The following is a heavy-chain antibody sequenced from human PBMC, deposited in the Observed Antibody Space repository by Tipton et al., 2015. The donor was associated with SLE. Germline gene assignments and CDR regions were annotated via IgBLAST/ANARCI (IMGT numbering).Heavy chain of an antibody. J-gene: IGHJ4*02. Sequence: GLVKPSETLSLTCTVSGGSVGSGSYYWNWIRQPPGKGLEWIGYIYDNGTPNYNPSLKSRATISMDTSKNQFSLRLSSVTAADTAVYFCARLTLYDFWSAKEGAYFDSWGQGTLVTVSS. V-gene: IGHV4-61*01. CDR2: IYDNGTP. CDR3: ARLTLYDFWSAKEGAYFDS. D-gene: IGHD3-3*01. CDR1: GGSVGSGSYY.